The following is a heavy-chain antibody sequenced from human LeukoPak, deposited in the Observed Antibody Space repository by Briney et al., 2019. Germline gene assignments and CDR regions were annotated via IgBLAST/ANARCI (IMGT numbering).Heavy chain of an antibody. V-gene: IGHV4-59*01. CDR2: IYYSGST. Sequence: ASETLSLTCTVSGGSISSYYWSWIRQPPGKGLEWIGYIYYSGSTNYNPSLKSRVTISVDTSKNQFSLKLSSVTAADTAVYYCARGRPRFDYWGQGTLVTVSS. CDR3: ARGRPRFDY. J-gene: IGHJ4*02. CDR1: GGSISSYY.